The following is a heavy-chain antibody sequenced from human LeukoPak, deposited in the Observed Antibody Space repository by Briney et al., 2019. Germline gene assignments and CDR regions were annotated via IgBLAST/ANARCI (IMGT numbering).Heavy chain of an antibody. CDR1: GFTVSSNY. V-gene: IGHV3-53*01. CDR2: IYSGGST. CDR3: ARVKLARYFDY. J-gene: IGHJ4*02. Sequence: GGSLRLSCAASGFTVSSNYMSWVRQAPGKGLEWVSVIYSGGSTYYADSVKGRFTISRDNSKNTLYLQMNSLRAEDTAVYYCARVKLARYFDYWGQGTLVTVSS. D-gene: IGHD1-7*01.